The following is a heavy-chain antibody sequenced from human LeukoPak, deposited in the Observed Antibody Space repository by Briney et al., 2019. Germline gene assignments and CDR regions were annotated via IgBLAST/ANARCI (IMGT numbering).Heavy chain of an antibody. J-gene: IGHJ4*02. V-gene: IGHV4-34*01. CDR1: GGSFRGYY. D-gene: IGHD5-18*01. Sequence: ASETLSLTCAVYGGSFRGYYWSWIRQPPGKGLEWIGEINHSGSTNYNPSLKSRVTISVDTSKNQFSLKLSSVTAADTAVYYCARGDTAMDNPFDYWGQGTLVTVSS. CDR3: ARGDTAMDNPFDY. CDR2: INHSGST.